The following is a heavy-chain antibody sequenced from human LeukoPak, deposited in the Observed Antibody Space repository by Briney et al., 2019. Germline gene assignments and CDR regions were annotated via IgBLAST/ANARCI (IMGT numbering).Heavy chain of an antibody. Sequence: ASVKVSCKASGYDFSRYDINWVRLAPGQGLEWMGWMNPNNGDTDYAQNFQRRVTMTRDTSMSTAYMELSSLRSEDTAVYYCARVRGYNWNDAFDYWGQGTLVTVSS. V-gene: IGHV1-8*01. CDR1: GYDFSRYD. J-gene: IGHJ4*02. CDR3: ARVRGYNWNDAFDY. CDR2: MNPNNGDT. D-gene: IGHD1-20*01.